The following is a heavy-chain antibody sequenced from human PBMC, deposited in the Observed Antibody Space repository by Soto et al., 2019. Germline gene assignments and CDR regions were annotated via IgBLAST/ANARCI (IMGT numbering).Heavy chain of an antibody. CDR1: GYPFTSYA. J-gene: IGHJ5*02. CDR2: INAGNGNT. Sequence: ASVKVSCKASGYPFTSYAMHCVRQAPGQRLEWMGWINAGNGNTKYSQKFQGRVTITRDTSASTAYMELSSLRSEDTAVYYCARGGCSSCRFDPWGQGTLVTVSS. CDR3: ARGGCSSCRFDP. D-gene: IGHD6-6*01. V-gene: IGHV1-3*01.